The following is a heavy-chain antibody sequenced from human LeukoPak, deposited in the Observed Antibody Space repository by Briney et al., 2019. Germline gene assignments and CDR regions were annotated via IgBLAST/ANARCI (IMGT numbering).Heavy chain of an antibody. CDR2: MNPNSGNT. J-gene: IGHJ4*02. CDR3: ARGATRYGWLLGGY. CDR1: GYTFTSYD. D-gene: IGHD5-12*01. Sequence: ASVKVSCKASGYTFTSYDINWVRQATGQGLEWMGWMNPNSGNTGYAQKFQGRVTMTRNTSISTAYMELSSLRSEDMAVYYCARGATRYGWLLGGYWGQGTLVTVSS. V-gene: IGHV1-8*01.